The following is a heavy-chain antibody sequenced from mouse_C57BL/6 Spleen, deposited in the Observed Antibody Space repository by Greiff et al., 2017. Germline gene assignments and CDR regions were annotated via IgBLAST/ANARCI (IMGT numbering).Heavy chain of an antibody. CDR1: GYTFTGYW. CDR3: ARGGLRPAWFAY. J-gene: IGHJ3*01. V-gene: IGHV1-9*01. CDR2: ILPRSGST. Sequence: VQLQQPGAELMKPGASVKISCKATGYTFTGYWIEWVKQRPGHGLEWIGEILPRSGSTNYNEKFKGKATFTVDTSSNTAYMQLSSLTTEDSAIYYCARGGLRPAWFAYWGQGTLVTVSA. D-gene: IGHD3-2*02.